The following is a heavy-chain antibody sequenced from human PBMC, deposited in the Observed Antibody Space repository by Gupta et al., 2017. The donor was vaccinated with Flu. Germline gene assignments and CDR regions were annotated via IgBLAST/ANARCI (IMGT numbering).Heavy chain of an antibody. CDR3: VKDQRQTWSFDY. V-gene: IGHV3-30*18. CDR1: GFTFSFFA. CDR2: ISHDGKFQ. Sequence: QVHLIESGGGVVHPGTSLRLSCGPSGFTFSFFAMPWVRQAPGRGLDGLANISHDGKFQFYADSVKGRFTISRDNSKNTLDLQMNNLRPEDTAVYYCVKDQRQTWSFDYWGQGTLVTASS. D-gene: IGHD3-3*01. J-gene: IGHJ4*02.